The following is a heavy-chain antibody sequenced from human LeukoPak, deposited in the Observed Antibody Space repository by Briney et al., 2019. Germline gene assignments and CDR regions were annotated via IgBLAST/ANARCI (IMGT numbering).Heavy chain of an antibody. J-gene: IGHJ4*02. Sequence: SVKLSCNALHAPFSSYTISWVSQSPGQGLEWMGRIIPILGIANYAQKLQCRVTITADKSTSTAYMELSSLRSEDTAVYYCASSRLQGYSGYDYDDPYDYWGQGTLVTVSS. CDR2: IIPILGIA. D-gene: IGHD5-12*01. CDR1: HAPFSSYT. CDR3: ASSRLQGYSGYDYDDPYDY. V-gene: IGHV1-69*02.